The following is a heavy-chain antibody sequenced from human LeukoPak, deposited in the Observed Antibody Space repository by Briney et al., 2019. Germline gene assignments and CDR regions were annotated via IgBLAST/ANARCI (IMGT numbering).Heavy chain of an antibody. Sequence: GESLKISCKGSGYTFTSYWIGWVRQMPGKGLEWMGIIYPGDSDTRYSPSFQGQVTISADKTISTAHLQWSSLKASDTAMYYCARQPPSSYDVAYDIWGRGTMVTVSS. CDR1: GYTFTSYW. D-gene: IGHD5-12*01. J-gene: IGHJ3*02. CDR3: ARQPPSSYDVAYDI. V-gene: IGHV5-51*01. CDR2: IYPGDSDT.